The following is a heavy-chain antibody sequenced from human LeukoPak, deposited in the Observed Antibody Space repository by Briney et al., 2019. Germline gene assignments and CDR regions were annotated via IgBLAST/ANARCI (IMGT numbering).Heavy chain of an antibody. J-gene: IGHJ4*02. CDR1: GFTFSNAW. CDR2: ISSSSSYI. CDR3: AREVTPYY. Sequence: PGGSLRLSCAASGFTFSNAWMSWVRQAPGKGLEWVSSISSSSSYIYYADSVKGRFTISRDNAKNSLYLQMNSLRAEDTAVYYCAREVTPYYWGQGTLVTVSS. V-gene: IGHV3-21*01. D-gene: IGHD4-23*01.